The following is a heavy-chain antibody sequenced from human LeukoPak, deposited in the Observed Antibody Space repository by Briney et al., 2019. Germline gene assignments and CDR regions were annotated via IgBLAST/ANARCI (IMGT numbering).Heavy chain of an antibody. CDR2: ISSSSSYI. D-gene: IGHD6-6*01. Sequence: GGSLRLSCAASGFTFSSYSMNWVRQAPGKGLEWVSSISSSSSYIYYADSVKGRFTISRDNAKNSLYLQMNSLRAEDTAVYYCSFGGSIAARRDYWGQGTLVTVSS. CDR3: SFGGSIAARRDY. V-gene: IGHV3-21*01. CDR1: GFTFSSYS. J-gene: IGHJ4*02.